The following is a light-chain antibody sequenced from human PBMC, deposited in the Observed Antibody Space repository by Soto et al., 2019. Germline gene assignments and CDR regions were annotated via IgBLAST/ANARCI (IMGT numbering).Light chain of an antibody. CDR3: QQYGSSQFT. J-gene: IGKJ3*01. V-gene: IGKV3-20*01. CDR1: QSVSSSY. Sequence: EIVLTQSPGTLSLSPGERATLSCRASQSVSSSYLAWYQQKPGQAPRLLIYGASSRATGIPDRFSGSGSGTDFTLTISRLEPEDFAVYYCQQYGSSQFTFGPGTKVIS. CDR2: GAS.